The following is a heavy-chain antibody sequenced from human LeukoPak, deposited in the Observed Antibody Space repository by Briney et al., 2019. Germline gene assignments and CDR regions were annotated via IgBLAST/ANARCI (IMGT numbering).Heavy chain of an antibody. CDR1: RFTCSGSP. CDR2: IRSKANSYAT. CDR3: TRAYYYDLPT. J-gene: IGHJ5*02. D-gene: IGHD3-22*01. Sequence: GGSLNLYCAASRFTCSGSPMHWDRQASGKGLEWVGRIRSKANSYATAYAASVKGRFTISRDDSKNTAYLQMNSLKTEDTAVYYCTRAYYYDLPTWGQGTLVTVSS. V-gene: IGHV3-73*01.